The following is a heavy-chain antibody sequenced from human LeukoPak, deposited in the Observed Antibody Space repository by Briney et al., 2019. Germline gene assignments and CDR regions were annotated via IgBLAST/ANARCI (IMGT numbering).Heavy chain of an antibody. D-gene: IGHD5-12*01. V-gene: IGHV3-7*05. CDR2: IKQDGSEK. CDR1: RFTFSSYW. Sequence: GGSLRLSCAASRFTFSSYWMTWVRQAPGKGLEWVPNIKQDGSEKYYVGSVKGRFTISRDNTKNSLYLQMNSLRAEDTAVYYCAREGGYGGVFDYWGQGTLVTVSS. CDR3: AREGGYGGVFDY. J-gene: IGHJ4*02.